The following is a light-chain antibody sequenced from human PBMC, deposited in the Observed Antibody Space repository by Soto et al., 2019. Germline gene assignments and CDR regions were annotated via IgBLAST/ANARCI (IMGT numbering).Light chain of an antibody. CDR2: GAS. CDR1: QSISSY. CDR3: QQYNNLPLT. Sequence: EMVMTQSPATLSVSPGERATLSCRASQSISSYLAWYQQKPGQGPRLLIYGASTRATGIPSRFSGSGSGTEFTLTVSSLQSEDFAVYYCQQYNNLPLTFGQGTKLEIK. V-gene: IGKV3-15*01. J-gene: IGKJ2*01.